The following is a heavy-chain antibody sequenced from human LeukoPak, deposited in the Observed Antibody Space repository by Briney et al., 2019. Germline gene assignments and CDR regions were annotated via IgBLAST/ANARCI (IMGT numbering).Heavy chain of an antibody. Sequence: GASVKVSCKASGYTFTSYGISWVRQAPGQGLEWMGWISAYNGNTNYAQKLQGRVTMTTDTSTSTAYMELSRLRSDDTAVYYCARAPRDGYNPIWHYWGQGTLVTVSS. D-gene: IGHD5-12*01. CDR2: ISAYNGNT. CDR3: ARAPRDGYNPIWHY. V-gene: IGHV1-18*01. J-gene: IGHJ4*02. CDR1: GYTFTSYG.